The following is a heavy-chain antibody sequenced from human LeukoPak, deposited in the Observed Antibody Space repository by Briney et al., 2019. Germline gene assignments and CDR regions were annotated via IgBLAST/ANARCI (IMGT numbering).Heavy chain of an antibody. J-gene: IGHJ4*02. CDR3: APLYCSSTSCTKY. V-gene: IGHV3-23*01. CDR2: VSGSGGST. D-gene: IGHD2-2*01. Sequence: GESLSLSCSVSGFTLSCYAVRWVRPAPGKGREWVAAVSGSGGSTYYADSVQGRFTLSRDNSKKTLYLQMNSLRAEDTAVYYCAPLYCSSTSCTKYWGQGTLVTVSS. CDR1: GFTLSCYA.